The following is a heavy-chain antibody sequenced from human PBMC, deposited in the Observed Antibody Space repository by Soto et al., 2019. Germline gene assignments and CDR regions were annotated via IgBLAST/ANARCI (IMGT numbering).Heavy chain of an antibody. CDR3: ARYSGKYQGPIDY. J-gene: IGHJ4*02. Sequence: VQFVESGGGVVQPGRSLRLSCAASGFTFSHYGIHWVRQAPGKGLEWLAVISYDGSNKHYADSVKGRFTVSRDNSKNTLYLQMNSLRAEDTAVYFCARYSGKYQGPIDYWGQGTLVTVSS. CDR1: GFTFSHYG. CDR2: ISYDGSNK. V-gene: IGHV3-30*03. D-gene: IGHD1-26*01.